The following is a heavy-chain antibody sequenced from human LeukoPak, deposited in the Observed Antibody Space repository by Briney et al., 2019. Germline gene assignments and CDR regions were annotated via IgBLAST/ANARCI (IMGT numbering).Heavy chain of an antibody. V-gene: IGHV4-30-4*01. CDR3: ARVPHSLMEGSFDY. CDR1: GGSLSSGDYY. J-gene: IGHJ4*02. D-gene: IGHD2-21*01. Sequence: SETLSLTCTVSGGSLSSGDYYWGWVRQPPGRGLEWIGYIYYSGSTYYNPSLKSRVTISVDTSKNQFSLKLSSVTAADTAVYYCARVPHSLMEGSFDYWGQGTLVTVSS. CDR2: IYYSGST.